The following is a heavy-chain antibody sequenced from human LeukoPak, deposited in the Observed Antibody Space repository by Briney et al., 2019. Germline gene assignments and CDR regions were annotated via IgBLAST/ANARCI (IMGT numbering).Heavy chain of an antibody. Sequence: SETLSLTCAVYGGSFSGYCWSWIRQPPGKGLEWIGEINHSGSTNYNPSLKSRVTISVDTSKNQFSLKLSSVTAADTAVYYCARRKRRNYYDSSGYAFGYWGQGTLVTVSS. D-gene: IGHD3-22*01. CDR1: GGSFSGYC. V-gene: IGHV4-34*01. J-gene: IGHJ4*02. CDR3: ARRKRRNYYDSSGYAFGY. CDR2: INHSGST.